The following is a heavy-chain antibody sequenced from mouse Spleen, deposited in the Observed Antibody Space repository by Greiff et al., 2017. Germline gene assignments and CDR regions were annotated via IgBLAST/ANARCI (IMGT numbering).Heavy chain of an antibody. V-gene: IGHV2-4*01. CDR1: GFSLTSYG. CDR2: IWSGGST. Sequence: QVQLQQSGPGLVQPSQSLSITCTVSGFSLTSYGVHWVRQPPGKGLEWLGVIWSGGSTDYNAAFISRLSISKDNSKSQVFFKMNSLQADDTAIYYCAKGRDYGNYGYFDYWGQGTTLTVSS. D-gene: IGHD2-1*01. CDR3: AKGRDYGNYGYFDY. J-gene: IGHJ2*01.